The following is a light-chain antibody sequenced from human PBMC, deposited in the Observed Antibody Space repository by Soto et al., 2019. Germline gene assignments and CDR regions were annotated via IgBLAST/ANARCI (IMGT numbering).Light chain of an antibody. J-gene: IGLJ1*01. V-gene: IGLV2-14*02. CDR1: SSDVGTYDL. CDR3: SSYTSSSSYV. CDR2: EAT. Sequence: QSALTQPASVSGSPGQSITISCTGTSSDVGTYDLVSWYQHHPGAAPKLIIYEATRRPSGISNRFSGSKSGNTASLTISGLQAEDEADYYCSSYTSSSSYVFGTGTQLTVL.